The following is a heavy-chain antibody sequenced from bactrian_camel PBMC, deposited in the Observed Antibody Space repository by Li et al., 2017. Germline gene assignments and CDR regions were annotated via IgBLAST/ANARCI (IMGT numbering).Heavy chain of an antibody. CDR1: GFTFDAYA. V-gene: IGHV3-1*01. CDR3: ATTNKAGNYGSDYTAFGY. CDR2: INWSGDTP. D-gene: IGHD4*01. Sequence: VQLVESGGGLVQPGGSLRLSCAASGFTFDAYAMGWIRQAPGKGLEWVSTINWSGDTPRYAASVKGQFTISRDNAKNTLYLEMNSLKHEDTAKYFCATTNKAGNYGSDYTAFGYWGQGTQVTVS. J-gene: IGHJ6*01.